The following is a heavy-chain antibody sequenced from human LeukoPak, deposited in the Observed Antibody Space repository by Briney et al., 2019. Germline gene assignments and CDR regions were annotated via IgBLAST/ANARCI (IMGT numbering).Heavy chain of an antibody. J-gene: IGHJ6*03. CDR3: ARGRLTMIVVVPDRGYMDV. Sequence: PSQTLSLTCAFYGRSFSGYYWSWVRQPPGKGLEWIGEINHSGSTNYNTSLKSRVTISVDTSKNQFSLKLSSVTAADTAVYYCARGRLTMIVVVPDRGYMDVWGKGTTVTVSS. V-gene: IGHV4-34*01. D-gene: IGHD3-22*01. CDR2: INHSGST. CDR1: GRSFSGYY.